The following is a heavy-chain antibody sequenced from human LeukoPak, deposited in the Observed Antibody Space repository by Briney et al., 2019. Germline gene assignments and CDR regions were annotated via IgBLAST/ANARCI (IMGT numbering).Heavy chain of an antibody. J-gene: IGHJ3*02. V-gene: IGHV3-21*01. CDR2: ISSSGSYI. D-gene: IGHD2-15*01. Sequence: GGSLRLSCAASGFTFSSYSMNWVRQAPGKGLEWVSSISSSGSYIYYADSVKGRFTISRDNAKNSLYLQMNSLRAEDTAVYYCARDPGYCSGGSCYYAFDIWGQGTMVTVSS. CDR3: ARDPGYCSGGSCYYAFDI. CDR1: GFTFSSYS.